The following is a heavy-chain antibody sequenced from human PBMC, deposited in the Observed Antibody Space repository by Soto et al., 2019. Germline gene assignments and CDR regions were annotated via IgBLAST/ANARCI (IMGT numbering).Heavy chain of an antibody. CDR2: INPNSGGT. CDR3: ARDRGRVLMVYRPGVNGMDV. D-gene: IGHD2-8*01. CDR1: GYTFTGYY. Sequence: ASVKVSCKASGYTFTGYYMHWVRQAPGQGLEWMGWINPNSGGTNYAQKFQGRVTMTRDTSISTAYMELSRLRSDDTAVYYCARDRGRVLMVYRPGVNGMDVWGQGTTVTVSS. V-gene: IGHV1-2*02. J-gene: IGHJ6*02.